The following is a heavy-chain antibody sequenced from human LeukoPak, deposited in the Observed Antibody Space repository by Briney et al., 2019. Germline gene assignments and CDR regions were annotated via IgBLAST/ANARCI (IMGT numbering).Heavy chain of an antibody. CDR3: ARRYYYYYGMDV. CDR2: IYYSGST. J-gene: IGHJ6*02. Sequence: SETLSLTCTVSGGSISSSSYYWGWIRQPPGKGLERIGSIYYSGSTYYNPSLKSRVTISVDTSKNQFSLKLSSVTAADTAVYYCARRYYYYYGMDVWGQGTTVTVSS. V-gene: IGHV4-39*01. CDR1: GGSISSSSYY.